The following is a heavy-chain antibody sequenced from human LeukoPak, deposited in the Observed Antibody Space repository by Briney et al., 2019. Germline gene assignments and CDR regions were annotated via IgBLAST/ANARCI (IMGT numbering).Heavy chain of an antibody. CDR2: ISYDGSNK. J-gene: IGHJ3*02. CDR3: AKEGSSGDAFDI. D-gene: IGHD6-19*01. CDR1: GFTFSSYA. Sequence: TGRSLRLSCAASGFTFSSYAMHWVRQAPGKGLEWVAVISYDGSNKYYADSVKGRFTISRDNSKNTLYLQMNSLRAEDTAVYYCAKEGSSGDAFDIWGQGTMVTVSS. V-gene: IGHV3-30-3*01.